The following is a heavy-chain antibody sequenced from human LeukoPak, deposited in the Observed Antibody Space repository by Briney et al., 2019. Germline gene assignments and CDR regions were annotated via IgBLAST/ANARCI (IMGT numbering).Heavy chain of an antibody. Sequence: GGSLRLSCAASGFTFSSYAMSWVRQAPGKGLEWVSAISGSGGSTYYADSVKGRFTISRDNSKNTLYLQMNSLRAEDTAVYYCVKGPTLNPIVVVVAATEVGYFDYWGQGTLVTVSS. CDR2: ISGSGGST. CDR1: GFTFSSYA. CDR3: VKGPTLNPIVVVVAATEVGYFDY. D-gene: IGHD2-15*01. V-gene: IGHV3-23*01. J-gene: IGHJ4*02.